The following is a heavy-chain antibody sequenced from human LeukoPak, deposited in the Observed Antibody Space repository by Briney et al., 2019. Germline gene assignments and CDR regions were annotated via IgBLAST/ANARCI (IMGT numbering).Heavy chain of an antibody. V-gene: IGHV4-59*01. CDR2: IYYSGST. Sequence: SETLSLTCTVSGGSIRSYYWSWIRQPPGKGLEWIGYIYYSGSTNYNPSLKSRVTISVDTSKNQFSLKLSSVTAADTAVYYCASSEYSLDAFDIWGQGTMVTVSS. D-gene: IGHD6-6*01. CDR1: GGSIRSYY. J-gene: IGHJ3*02. CDR3: ASSEYSLDAFDI.